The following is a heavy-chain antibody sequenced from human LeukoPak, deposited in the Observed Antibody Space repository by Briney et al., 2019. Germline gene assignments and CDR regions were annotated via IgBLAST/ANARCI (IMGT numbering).Heavy chain of an antibody. CDR1: GFAVDSNC. Sequence: GGSLRLSCAASGFAVDSNCLSWVRQAPGKGLEWVSTIYTGGNTYYAASVKGRFTISRDFSKNTVFLRMNSLRAEDTAMYYCARGDDSGYYDYFDYWGQGALVTVSS. D-gene: IGHD5-12*01. V-gene: IGHV3-53*01. CDR3: ARGDDSGYYDYFDY. J-gene: IGHJ4*02. CDR2: IYTGGNT.